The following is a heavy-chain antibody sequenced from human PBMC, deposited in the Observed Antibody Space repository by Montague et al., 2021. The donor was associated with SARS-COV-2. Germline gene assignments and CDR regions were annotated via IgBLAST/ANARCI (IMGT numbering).Heavy chain of an antibody. J-gene: IGHJ2*01. Sequence: SETLSLTCAVSAGSIRDYYWSWIRQPAGKGLEWIGRIYITGSSDYSPSLQSRVTMSVDTSKNQVSLRLMSVTAADTALYYCARERSYLYWYFDLWGRGTLVTVSS. V-gene: IGHV4-4*07. CDR3: ARERSYLYWYFDL. CDR2: IYITGSS. CDR1: AGSIRDYY.